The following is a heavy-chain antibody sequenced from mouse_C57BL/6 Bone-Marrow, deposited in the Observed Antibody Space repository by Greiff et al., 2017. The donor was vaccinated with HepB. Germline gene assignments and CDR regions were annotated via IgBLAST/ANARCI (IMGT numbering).Heavy chain of an antibody. Sequence: VQLQQSGPGLVQPSQSLSITCTVSGFSLTSYGVHWVRQSPGKGLEWLGVIWSGGSTDYNAAFISRLSISKDNSKSQVFFKMNSLQADDTAIYYCARNNYYDYDWYFDVWGTGTTVTVSS. J-gene: IGHJ1*03. CDR3: ARNNYYDYDWYFDV. V-gene: IGHV2-2*01. CDR1: GFSLTSYG. CDR2: IWSGGST. D-gene: IGHD2-4*01.